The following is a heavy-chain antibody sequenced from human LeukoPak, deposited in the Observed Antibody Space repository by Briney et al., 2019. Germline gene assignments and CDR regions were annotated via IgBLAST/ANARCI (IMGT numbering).Heavy chain of an antibody. Sequence: QSGGSLRLSCAASGFTFSSYTFHWVRQAPGKGLEWVAVQDGNNKYYTDSVKGRFTISRDNSKNTLYLQMNSLRAEDTAVYYCARGDRGYSGYHFDQWGQGTLVTVSS. CDR1: GFTFSSYT. CDR2: QDGNNK. V-gene: IGHV3-30-3*01. J-gene: IGHJ4*02. D-gene: IGHD5-12*01. CDR3: ARGDRGYSGYHFDQ.